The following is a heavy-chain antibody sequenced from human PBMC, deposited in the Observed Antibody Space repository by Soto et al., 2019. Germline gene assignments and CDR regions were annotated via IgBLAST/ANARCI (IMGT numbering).Heavy chain of an antibody. Sequence: SETLSLTCTVSGGSISSSSYYWGWIRQPPGKGLEWIGSIYYSGSTYYNPSLKSRVTISVDTSKNQFSLKLSSVTAADTAVYYCAREAIAVPGGLDYWGQGTLVTVSS. CDR3: AREAIAVPGGLDY. J-gene: IGHJ4*02. CDR2: IYYSGST. CDR1: GGSISSSSYY. D-gene: IGHD6-19*01. V-gene: IGHV4-39*02.